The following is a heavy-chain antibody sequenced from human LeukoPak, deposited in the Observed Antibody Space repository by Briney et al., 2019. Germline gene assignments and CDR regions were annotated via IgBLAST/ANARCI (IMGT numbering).Heavy chain of an antibody. D-gene: IGHD2-15*01. CDR2: INPNSGGT. J-gene: IGHJ4*02. V-gene: IGHV1-2*02. CDR3: ARDDCSGGSCTSQFDY. Sequence: ASVKVSCKASGYTFTGYYMHWVRQAPGQGLEWMGWINPNSGGTNYAQKFQGGVTMTRDTSISTAYMELSRLRSDDTAVYYCARDDCSGGSCTSQFDYWGQGTLVTVSS. CDR1: GYTFTGYY.